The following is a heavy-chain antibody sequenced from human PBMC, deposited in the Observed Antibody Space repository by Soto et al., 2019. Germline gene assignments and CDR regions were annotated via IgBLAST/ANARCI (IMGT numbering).Heavy chain of an antibody. D-gene: IGHD6-6*01. CDR1: GGSISSSSYY. Sequence: SETLSLTCTVSGGSISSSSYYWGWIRQPPGKGLEWIGSIYYSGSTYYNPSLKSRVTISVDTSKNQFSLKLSSVTAADTAVYYCARESRIAARPVYYYYGMDVWGQGTTVTVSS. CDR2: IYYSGST. V-gene: IGHV4-39*07. J-gene: IGHJ6*02. CDR3: ARESRIAARPVYYYYGMDV.